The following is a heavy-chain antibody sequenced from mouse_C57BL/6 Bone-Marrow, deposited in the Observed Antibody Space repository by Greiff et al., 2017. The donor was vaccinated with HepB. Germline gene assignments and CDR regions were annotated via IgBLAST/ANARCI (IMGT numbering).Heavy chain of an antibody. J-gene: IGHJ1*03. CDR1: GYTFTSYW. CDR2: IHPNSGST. D-gene: IGHD1-1*01. CDR3: ARYYWFYWYFDV. Sequence: QVQLQQPGAELVKPGASVKLSCKASGYTFTSYWMHWVKQRPGQGLEWIGMIHPNSGSTNYNEKFKSKATLTVDKSSSTAYMQLSSLTSEDSAVYYCARYYWFYWYFDVWGTGTTVTVSS. V-gene: IGHV1-64*01.